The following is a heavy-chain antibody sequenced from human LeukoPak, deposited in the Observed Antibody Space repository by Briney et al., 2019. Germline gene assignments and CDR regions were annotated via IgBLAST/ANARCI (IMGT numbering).Heavy chain of an antibody. J-gene: IGHJ5*02. V-gene: IGHV4-59*01. CDR1: GGSISSYY. D-gene: IGHD3-10*01. CDR2: IYYSGST. Sequence: PSETLSLTCTVSGGSISSYYWSLIRQPPGKGLEWIGYIYYSGSTNYNPSLKSRVTISVDTSKNQFSLKPSSVTAADTAVYYCARKRVTMVRGVPLNWFDPWGQGTLVTVSS. CDR3: ARKRVTMVRGVPLNWFDP.